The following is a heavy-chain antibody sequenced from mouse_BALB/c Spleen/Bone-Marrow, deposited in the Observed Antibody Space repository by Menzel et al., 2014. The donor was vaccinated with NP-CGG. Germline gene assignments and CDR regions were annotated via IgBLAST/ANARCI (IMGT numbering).Heavy chain of an antibody. CDR1: GYSFTGYY. J-gene: IGHJ4*01. Sequence: LVKTGASVKISCKASGYSFTGYYVHWVKQSHGKSLEWIGYISCYNGATSYNQKFKGKATFTVDTSSSTAYMQFNSLTSEDSAVYYCARLRGDYDGYAMDYWGQGPSVTVSS. CDR2: ISCYNGAT. D-gene: IGHD2-4*01. CDR3: ARLRGDYDGYAMDY. V-gene: IGHV1S34*01.